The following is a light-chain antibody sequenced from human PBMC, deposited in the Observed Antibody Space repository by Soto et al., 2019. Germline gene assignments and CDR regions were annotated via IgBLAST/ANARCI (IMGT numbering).Light chain of an antibody. V-gene: IGKV1-12*01. CDR2: AAS. CDR1: QSIYKW. J-gene: IGKJ4*01. Sequence: DIQMAQSPSSVSASIGDRVTISCRASQSIYKWLVWYQQKPGKAPKLLIYAASSLQSGVPSRFSGSGYGTDFSLTISSLQPEDFATYYCQQADSFLLSFGGGTKVEI. CDR3: QQADSFLLS.